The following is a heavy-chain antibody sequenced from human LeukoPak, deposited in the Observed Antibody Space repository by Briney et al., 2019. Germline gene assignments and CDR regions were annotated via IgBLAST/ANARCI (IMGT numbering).Heavy chain of an antibody. CDR1: GGSFSGYY. D-gene: IGHD2-21*01. J-gene: IGHJ3*02. Sequence: SETLSLTCAVYGGSFSGYYWGWIRQPPGKGLEWIGEINHSGSTNYNPSLKSRVTISVDTSKNQFSLKLSSVTAADTAVYYCARDAGGAIPSENAFDIWGQGTMVTVSS. CDR2: INHSGST. V-gene: IGHV4-34*01. CDR3: ARDAGGAIPSENAFDI.